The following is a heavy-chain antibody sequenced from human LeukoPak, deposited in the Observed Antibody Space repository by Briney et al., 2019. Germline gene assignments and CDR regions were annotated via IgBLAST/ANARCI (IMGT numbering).Heavy chain of an antibody. V-gene: IGHV4-31*03. CDR1: GDSFNSGDYY. Sequence: PSETLSLTCTVSGDSFNSGDYYWTWIRQHPGKGLEWIGYIYNSGSTYYNPSLKGRIAISVDTSKNQLFLKLTSVTDADTAVYYCARRTPAAIRGGLDYWGQGTLVTVSS. CDR2: IYNSGST. J-gene: IGHJ4*02. CDR3: ARRTPAAIRGGLDY. D-gene: IGHD2-2*02.